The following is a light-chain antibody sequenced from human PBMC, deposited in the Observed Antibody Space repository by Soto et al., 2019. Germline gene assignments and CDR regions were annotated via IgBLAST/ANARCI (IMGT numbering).Light chain of an antibody. CDR1: QGINNF. J-gene: IGKJ3*01. CDR2: AAS. CDR3: QSYNSALGFT. Sequence: DIQMTQSPSSLSASVGDRVPLICRASQGINNFLAWYQQKPGKVPKLLIYAASTLQSGVPSRFSGTGSGTDFTLTISSLQPEDVATYYCQSYNSALGFTFGPGTKVAIK. V-gene: IGKV1-27*01.